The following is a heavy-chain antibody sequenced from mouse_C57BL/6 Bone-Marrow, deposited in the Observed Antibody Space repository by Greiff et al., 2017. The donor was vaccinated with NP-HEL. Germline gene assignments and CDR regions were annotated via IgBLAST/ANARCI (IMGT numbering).Heavy chain of an antibody. V-gene: IGHV1-59*01. CDR2: IDPSDSYT. J-gene: IGHJ3*01. Sequence: VQLKQPGAELVRPGTSVKLSCKASGYTFTSYWMHWVKQRPGQGLEWIGVIDPSDSYTNYNQKFKGKATLTVDTSSSTAYMQLSSLTSEDSAVYYCASLRLFAYWGQGTLVTVSA. CDR3: ASLRLFAY. CDR1: GYTFTSYW.